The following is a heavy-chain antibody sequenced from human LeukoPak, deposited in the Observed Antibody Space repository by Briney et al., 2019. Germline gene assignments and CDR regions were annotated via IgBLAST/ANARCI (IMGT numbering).Heavy chain of an antibody. J-gene: IGHJ4*02. D-gene: IGHD3-22*01. CDR3: ARPTYYYDSSGYPHY. CDR1: GYTFTGYH. Sequence: ASVKVSCKASGYTFTGYHMHWVRQAPGQGLEWMGWINPNSGDTNYAQKFQGRVTMTRDTSISTAYMELSRLRSDDTAVYYCARPTYYYDSSGYPHYWGQGTLVTVSS. CDR2: INPNSGDT. V-gene: IGHV1-2*02.